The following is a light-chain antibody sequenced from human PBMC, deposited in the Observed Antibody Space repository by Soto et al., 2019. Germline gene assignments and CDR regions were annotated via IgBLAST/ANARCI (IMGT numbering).Light chain of an antibody. CDR1: SSDVGGYNY. J-gene: IGLJ1*01. CDR2: EVS. Sequence: QLVLTQPPSASGSPGQSVAISCTGTSSDVGGYNYVSWYQQHPGKAPKLMIYEVSNRPSGVSNRFSGSKSGNTASLTISGLQAEDEADYYCSSYTSSSTLVFGTGTKVTVL. CDR3: SSYTSSSTLV. V-gene: IGLV2-14*01.